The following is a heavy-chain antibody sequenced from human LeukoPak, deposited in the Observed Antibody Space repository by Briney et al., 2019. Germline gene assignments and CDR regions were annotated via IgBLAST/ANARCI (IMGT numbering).Heavy chain of an antibody. CDR3: ARDLRDLWGSFFYCPLGY. D-gene: IGHD3-16*01. V-gene: IGHV3-30-3*01. Sequence: GGSLRLSCAASGFTFSSYAMHWVRQAPGKGLEWVAVISYDGSNKYYADSVKGRFTISRDSSKNTLYLQMNSLRADDTAVYYCARDLRDLWGSFFYCPLGYWGQGTLVTVSS. CDR2: ISYDGSNK. J-gene: IGHJ4*02. CDR1: GFTFSSYA.